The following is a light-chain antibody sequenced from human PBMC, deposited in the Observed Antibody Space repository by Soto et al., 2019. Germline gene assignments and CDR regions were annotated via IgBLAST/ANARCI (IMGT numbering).Light chain of an antibody. CDR2: EVS. CDR1: SSDVGGYNY. CDR3: SSYTSSSSYV. J-gene: IGLJ1*01. V-gene: IGLV2-14*01. Sequence: QSVLTQPASVSGSPGQSITISCTGTSSDVGGYNYVSWYQQHPGKAPKLIIYEVSNRPSGVSNRFSGSKSGNTASLTISGLQAEDEADYYCSSYTSSSSYVFGTGTKGTVL.